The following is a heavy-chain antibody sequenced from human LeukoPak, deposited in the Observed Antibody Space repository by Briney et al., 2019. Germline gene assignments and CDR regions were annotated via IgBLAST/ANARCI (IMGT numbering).Heavy chain of an antibody. Sequence: PGGSLRLSCAASGFTFSSYSMNWVRQAPGKGLEWVSSISSSSSYIYYADSVKGRFTISRDNAKNSLYLQMNSLRAEDTAVYYCARGTGIVGATTRGNYWGQGTLVTVSS. CDR1: GFTFSSYS. CDR2: ISSSSSYI. V-gene: IGHV3-21*01. D-gene: IGHD1-26*01. J-gene: IGHJ4*02. CDR3: ARGTGIVGATTRGNY.